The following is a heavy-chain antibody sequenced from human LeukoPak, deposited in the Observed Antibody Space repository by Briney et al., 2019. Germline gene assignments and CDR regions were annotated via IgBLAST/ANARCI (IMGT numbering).Heavy chain of an antibody. CDR3: ARVRPLLDTAMVTYYYYYGMDV. CDR2: MNPNSGNT. V-gene: IGHV1-8*01. Sequence: APVKVSCKASGYTFTSYDINWVRQAAGQGLEWMGWMNPNSGNTGYAQKFQGRVTMTRNTSISTAYMELSSLRSEDTAVYYCARVRPLLDTAMVTYYYYYGMDVWGQGTTVTVSS. D-gene: IGHD5-18*01. J-gene: IGHJ6*02. CDR1: GYTFTSYD.